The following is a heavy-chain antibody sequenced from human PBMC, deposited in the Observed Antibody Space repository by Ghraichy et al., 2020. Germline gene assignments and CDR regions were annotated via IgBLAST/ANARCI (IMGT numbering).Heavy chain of an antibody. J-gene: IGHJ4*02. Sequence: GGSLRLSCAASGFTFASLDMSWVRQAPGKGLEWISSLTYDAGSAYYADSVKGRFSISRDNSKDTLFLQLNSLRVDDTAVYYCAGLRGGWPYYLDDWGQGTLVSVSS. CDR1: GFTFASLD. CDR3: AGLRGGWPYYLDD. D-gene: IGHD3-22*01. CDR2: LTYDAGSA. V-gene: IGHV3-23*01.